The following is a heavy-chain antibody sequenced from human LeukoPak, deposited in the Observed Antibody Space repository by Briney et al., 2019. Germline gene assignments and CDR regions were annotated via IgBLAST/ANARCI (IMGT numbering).Heavy chain of an antibody. V-gene: IGHV3-23*01. J-gene: IGHJ4*02. Sequence: GGSLRLSCAASGFTFSNYAMSWVRQAPGRGLEWVSAISGDAGSTYYADSVKGRFTISRDNSKNTLYLQMNSLRAEDTAVYYCAKKEGSFDYWGQGALVTVSS. CDR2: ISGDAGST. CDR3: AKKEGSFDY. CDR1: GFTFSNYA.